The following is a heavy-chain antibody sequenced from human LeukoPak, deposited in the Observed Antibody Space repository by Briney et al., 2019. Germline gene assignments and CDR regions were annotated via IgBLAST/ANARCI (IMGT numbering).Heavy chain of an antibody. V-gene: IGHV3-48*04. CDR2: ISSSGSTI. Sequence: GGSLRLSCAASGFTFSRYTMNWVRQAPGKGLEWVSYISSSGSTIYYADSVKGRFTISRDNAKNSLYLQMNSLRAEDTAVYYCAELGITMIGGVWGKGTTVTISS. D-gene: IGHD3-10*02. J-gene: IGHJ6*04. CDR3: AELGITMIGGV. CDR1: GFTFSRYT.